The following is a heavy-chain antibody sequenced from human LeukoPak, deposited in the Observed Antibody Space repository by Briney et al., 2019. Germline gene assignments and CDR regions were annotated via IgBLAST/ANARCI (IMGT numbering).Heavy chain of an antibody. CDR3: ARAGANSGSYKYNWFDP. D-gene: IGHD1-26*01. J-gene: IGHJ5*02. V-gene: IGHV4-34*01. Sequence: SETLSLTCAVYGGSFSGYYWSWIRQPPGKGLEWIGEINHSGSTNYNPSLKSRVTISVDTSKSQFSLKLSSVTAADTAVYYCARAGANSGSYKYNWFDPWGQGTLVTVSS. CDR1: GGSFSGYY. CDR2: INHSGST.